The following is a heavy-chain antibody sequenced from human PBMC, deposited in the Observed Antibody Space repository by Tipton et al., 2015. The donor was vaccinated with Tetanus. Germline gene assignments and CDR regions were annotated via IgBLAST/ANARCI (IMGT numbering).Heavy chain of an antibody. V-gene: IGHV3-23*01. CDR1: GFTFSSYD. Sequence: SLRLSCAASGFTFSSYDMTWVRQAPGKGLERVSEISVSGGRIYYADSVKGRFTISRDNSKNTLSLQMISLRAEDTAIYYCARGRERCRGTNCHRATDYWGQGTLVTVSS. J-gene: IGHJ4*02. CDR3: ARGRERCRGTNCHRATDY. CDR2: ISVSGGRI. D-gene: IGHD2-2*01.